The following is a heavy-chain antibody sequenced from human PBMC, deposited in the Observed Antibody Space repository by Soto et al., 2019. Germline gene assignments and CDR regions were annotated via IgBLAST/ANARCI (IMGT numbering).Heavy chain of an antibody. D-gene: IGHD2-2*01. CDR3: ATSHPQRGYCSRTSFPPPALGWFDH. J-gene: IGHJ5*02. CDR1: GVTFSSYA. CDR2: FIPIFGTA. V-gene: IGHV1-69*13. Sequence: PVKVSCNAAGVTFSSYAISWVRQAPGQGLECMGGFIPIFGTANYAQKFQGRVTITADESTSSANMELSSLRSEDTAVYYCATSHPQRGYCSRTSFPPPALGWFDHWGHVPMVNISP.